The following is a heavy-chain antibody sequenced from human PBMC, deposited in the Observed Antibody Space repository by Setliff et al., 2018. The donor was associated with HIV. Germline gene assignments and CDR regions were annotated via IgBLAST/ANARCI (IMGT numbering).Heavy chain of an antibody. Sequence: GESLKISCKGSGYSFSSYWIGWVRQMPGKGLEFMGLLYPADSNIRYSPSFQGQVTISVDKSTNTAFLQWTSLRASGTAMYYCTRLWHENWGGVDYWGQGTLVTVSS. V-gene: IGHV5-51*01. J-gene: IGHJ4*02. CDR3: TRLWHENWGGVDY. D-gene: IGHD3-16*01. CDR2: LYPADSNI. CDR1: GYSFSSYW.